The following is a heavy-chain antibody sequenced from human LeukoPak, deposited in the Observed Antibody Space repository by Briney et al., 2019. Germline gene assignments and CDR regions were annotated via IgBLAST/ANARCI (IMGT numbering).Heavy chain of an antibody. D-gene: IGHD3-3*01. CDR1: GGSISSYY. CDR3: AKDPREWLLWGYFDY. V-gene: IGHV4-59*12. CDR2: IYYSGST. Sequence: PSETLSLTCTVSGGSISSYYWSWIRQPPGKGLEWIGYIYYSGSTNYNPSLKSRVTISVDTSKNQFSLKLSSVTAADTAVYYCAKDPREWLLWGYFDYWGQGTLVTVSS. J-gene: IGHJ4*02.